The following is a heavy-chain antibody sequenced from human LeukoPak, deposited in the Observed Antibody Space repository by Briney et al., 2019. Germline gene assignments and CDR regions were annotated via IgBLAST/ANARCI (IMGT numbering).Heavy chain of an antibody. D-gene: IGHD5-24*01. V-gene: IGHV3-9*01. CDR2: INFNGDTS. CDR1: GFSFDEFA. CDR3: ARDRDYNLADSFDH. Sequence: GGSLRLSCAASGFSFDEFAMHWVRQAPGKGLEWVSGINFNGDTSRYAHSVNGRFTISRDNAKKVVYLQMNGLRGEDTALYHCARDRDYNLADSFDHWGQGTLVTVSS. J-gene: IGHJ4*02.